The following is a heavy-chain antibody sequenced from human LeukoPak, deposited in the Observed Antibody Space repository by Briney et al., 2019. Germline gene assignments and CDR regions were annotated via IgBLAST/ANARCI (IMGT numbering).Heavy chain of an antibody. J-gene: IGHJ4*02. D-gene: IGHD1-26*01. CDR3: AKQEGALIENWCFDH. CDR1: GFTFSGFG. V-gene: IGHV3-23*01. CDR2: IEKNAGGA. Sequence: GGSLRLSCASSGFTFSGFGMRWVRLAPGKGMEWVSSIEKNAGGAYYADSVKGRFTVSRDNSKNTLYLQMSSLRVEDTALYYCAKQEGALIENWCFDHWGLGTLVTVSS.